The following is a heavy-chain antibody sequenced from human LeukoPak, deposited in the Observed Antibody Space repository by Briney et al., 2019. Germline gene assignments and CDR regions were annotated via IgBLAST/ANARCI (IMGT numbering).Heavy chain of an antibody. V-gene: IGHV1-69*04. J-gene: IGHJ6*02. CDR1: GGTFSSYA. Sequence: ASVKVSCKASGGTFSSYAISWVRQAPGQGLEWMGRIIPIFGIANYAQKFQGRVTITADKSTSTAYMELSSLRSEDTAVYYCARDRRGPEGHYYGMDVWGQGTTVTGSS. CDR3: ARDRRGPEGHYYGMDV. CDR2: IIPIFGIA.